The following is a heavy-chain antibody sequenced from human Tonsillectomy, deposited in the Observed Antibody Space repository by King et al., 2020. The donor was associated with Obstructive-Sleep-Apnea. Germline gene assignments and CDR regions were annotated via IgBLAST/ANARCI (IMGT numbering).Heavy chain of an antibody. D-gene: IGHD2-2*01. CDR3: ARDALRYCRSTSCDYYYYGMDV. CDR1: GFTFSSYG. V-gene: IGHV3-33*01. Sequence: VQLVESGGGVVQPGRSLRLSCAASGFTFSSYGMHWVRQAPGKGLEWVAVIWYDGSNKYYADSVKGRCTISRDNSKNTLYLQMNSLRAEDTAVYYCARDALRYCRSTSCDYYYYGMDVWGQGTTVTVSS. CDR2: IWYDGSNK. J-gene: IGHJ6*02.